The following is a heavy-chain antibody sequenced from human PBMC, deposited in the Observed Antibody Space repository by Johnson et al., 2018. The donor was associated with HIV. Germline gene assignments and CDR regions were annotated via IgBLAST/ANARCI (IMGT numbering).Heavy chain of an antibody. CDR1: GFTFSSYG. D-gene: IGHD6-19*01. Sequence: QVQLVESGGGVVQPGRSLRLSCTASGFTFSSYGMHWVRQAPGKGLEWVAVISYDGNNKYYADSVKGRFTISRDNSKNTLYLQINSLRAEDTAVYFCARGKDMAGTGAFDIWGQGTMVTVSA. CDR3: ARGKDMAGTGAFDI. J-gene: IGHJ3*02. CDR2: ISYDGNNK. V-gene: IGHV3-30*19.